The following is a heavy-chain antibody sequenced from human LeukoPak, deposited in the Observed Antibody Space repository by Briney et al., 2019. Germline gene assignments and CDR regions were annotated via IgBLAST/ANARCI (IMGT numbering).Heavy chain of an antibody. V-gene: IGHV1-18*04. CDR1: GYTFTSYG. J-gene: IGHJ5*02. D-gene: IGHD3-10*01. Sequence: ASVKVSCKASGYTFTSYGISWVRQAPGQGLEWMGWISAYNGNTNYAQKLQGRVTMTTDTSTSTAYMELRSLRSDDTAVYYCARPGGKGGSGSYPFDPWGQGTLVTVSS. CDR2: ISAYNGNT. CDR3: ARPGGKGGSGSYPFDP.